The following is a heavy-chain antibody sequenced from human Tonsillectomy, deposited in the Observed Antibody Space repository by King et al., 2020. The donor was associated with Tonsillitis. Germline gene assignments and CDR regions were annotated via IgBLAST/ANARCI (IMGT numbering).Heavy chain of an antibody. CDR1: GFTFSSYA. V-gene: IGHV3-30*04. J-gene: IGHJ6*02. CDR2: ILYDGSNK. Sequence: VQLVESGGGVVQPGRSLRLSCAASGFTFSSYAMHWVRQAPGKGLEWVAVILYDGSNKYYADSVKGRFTISRDNSKNTFYLQMNSLRAEDTAVYYCVAEYYYDSRGTDGMDVWGQGTTVTVSS. CDR3: VAEYYYDSRGTDGMDV. D-gene: IGHD3-22*01.